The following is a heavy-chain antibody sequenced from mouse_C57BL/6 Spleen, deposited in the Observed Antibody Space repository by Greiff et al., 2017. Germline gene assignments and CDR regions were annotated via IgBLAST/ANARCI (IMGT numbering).Heavy chain of an antibody. J-gene: IGHJ4*01. CDR2: IDPETGGT. CDR1: GYTFTDYE. V-gene: IGHV1-15*01. CDR3: TKQDYLGARDY. Sequence: VQLQQSGAELVRPGASVTLSCKASGYTFTDYEMHWVKQTPVHGLEWIGAIDPETGGTAYNQKFKGKAILTADKSSSTAYMELRSLTSGDSSVYYCTKQDYLGARDYWGQGTSVTVSS. D-gene: IGHD5-5*01.